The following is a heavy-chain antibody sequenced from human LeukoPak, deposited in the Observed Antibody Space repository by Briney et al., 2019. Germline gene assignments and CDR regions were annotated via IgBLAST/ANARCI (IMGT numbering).Heavy chain of an antibody. CDR2: IGGDGGGGT. CDR1: GFTFSTYT. V-gene: IGHV3-23*01. J-gene: IGHJ4*02. Sequence: PGGSLRLSCAASGFTFSTYTMAWVRQAPGGGLEWVSGIGGDGGGGTYYADSVKGRFAISRDNSKSTLYLQMNSLRVEDTAVYYCVKDFGRNLGGPGYWGRGTLLSVSS. CDR3: VKDFGRNLGGPGY. D-gene: IGHD3-10*01.